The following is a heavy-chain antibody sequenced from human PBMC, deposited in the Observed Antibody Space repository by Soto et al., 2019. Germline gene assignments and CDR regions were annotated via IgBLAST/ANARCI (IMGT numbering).Heavy chain of an antibody. J-gene: IGHJ4*01. CDR1: GFTFSSYG. CDR3: AKGVMVREARSRYCFDY. CDR2: ISYDGSNK. D-gene: IGHD3-10*01. Sequence: PGGSLRLSCAATGFTFSSYGMHWVRQAPGKGLEWVAVISYDGSNKYYADSVKGRFTISRDNSKNTLYLQMNSLRAEDTAVYYCAKGVMVREARSRYCFDYWGQGTLVTVSS. V-gene: IGHV3-30*18.